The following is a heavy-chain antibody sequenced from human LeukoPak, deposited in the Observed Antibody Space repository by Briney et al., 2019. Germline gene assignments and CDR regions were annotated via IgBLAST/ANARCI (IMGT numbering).Heavy chain of an antibody. J-gene: IGHJ6*02. CDR1: GGSISSSSYY. V-gene: IGHV4-39*01. D-gene: IGHD1-26*01. CDR2: IYYSGST. Sequence: SETLSLTCTVSGGSISSSSYYWGWIRQPPGKGLEWIGSIYYSGSTYYNPSLKSRVTISVDTSKNQFSLKLSSVTAADTAVYYCARQVVGYYGMDVWGQGTTVTVSS. CDR3: ARQVVGYYGMDV.